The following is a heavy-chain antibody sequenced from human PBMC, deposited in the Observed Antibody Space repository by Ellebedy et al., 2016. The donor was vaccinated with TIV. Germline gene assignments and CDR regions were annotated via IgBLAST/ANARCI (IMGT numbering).Heavy chain of an antibody. CDR3: VRDWAYSFDY. D-gene: IGHD5-18*01. J-gene: IGHJ4*02. CDR1: GFTFKTYT. Sequence: GESLKISCAASGFTFKTYTMNWVRQAPGKGLEWVSYIRSSDGLISYIDSVKGRFTTPTDTAKNSLYLQMNNLRDEDTAVYYCVRDWAYSFDYWGQGTLVTVSS. V-gene: IGHV3-48*02. CDR2: IRSSDGLI.